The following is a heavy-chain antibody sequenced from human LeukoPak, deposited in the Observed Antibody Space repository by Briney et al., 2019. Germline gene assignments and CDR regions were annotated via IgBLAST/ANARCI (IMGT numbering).Heavy chain of an antibody. D-gene: IGHD3-10*01. Sequence: GGSLRLSCAASGFTFSSYAMSWVRQAPGKGLEWVSAISGGATSTYYADSVKGRFTISRDKSKNMLYLQLNSLRAEDTAVYYCAKVGPSLWFGEGDYYGMDVWGQGTTVTVSS. CDR3: AKVGPSLWFGEGDYYGMDV. CDR1: GFTFSSYA. V-gene: IGHV3-23*01. CDR2: ISGGATST. J-gene: IGHJ6*02.